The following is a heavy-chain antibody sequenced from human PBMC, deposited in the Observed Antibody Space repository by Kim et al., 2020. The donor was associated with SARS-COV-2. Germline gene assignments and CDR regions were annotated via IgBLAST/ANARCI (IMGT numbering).Heavy chain of an antibody. D-gene: IGHD2-2*01. J-gene: IGHJ4*02. Sequence: SETLSLTCAVYGGSFSGYYWSWIRQPPGKGLEWIGEINHSGSTNYNPSLKSRVTISVDTSKNQSSLKLSSVTAADTAVYYCARLGYCSSTSCSSQGYWGQGTLCTVSP. CDR2: INHSGST. CDR3: ARLGYCSSTSCSSQGY. CDR1: GGSFSGYY. V-gene: IGHV4-34*01.